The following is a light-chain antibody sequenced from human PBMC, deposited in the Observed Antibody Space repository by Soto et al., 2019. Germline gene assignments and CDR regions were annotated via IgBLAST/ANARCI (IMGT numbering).Light chain of an antibody. V-gene: IGLV2-11*01. CDR3: CSYAGSYTFV. Sequence: QSVLTQPRSVSGSPGQSVTISCTGTSSDVGVYNYVSWYQQYPGKAPKIMIYDVSKRPSGVPDRFSGSKSDNTASLTISGLQAEDEADYYCCSYAGSYTFVFGIGTKVTVX. CDR2: DVS. CDR1: SSDVGVYNY. J-gene: IGLJ1*01.